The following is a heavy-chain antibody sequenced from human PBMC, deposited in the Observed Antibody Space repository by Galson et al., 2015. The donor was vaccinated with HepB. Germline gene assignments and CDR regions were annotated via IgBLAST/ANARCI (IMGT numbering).Heavy chain of an antibody. D-gene: IGHD3-16*02. CDR3: ARVRREGDYLWGSHRLYYYSGMDV. Sequence: SLRLSCAASGFTFSSFEMTWVRQAPGRGLDWVSYISSSGSAIYYADSVRGRFTISRDNTKNSLYLQMNSLRAEDTAVYYCARVRREGDYLWGSHRLYYYSGMDVWGQGTTVTVSS. V-gene: IGHV3-48*03. CDR1: GFTFSSFE. CDR2: ISSSGSAI. J-gene: IGHJ6*02.